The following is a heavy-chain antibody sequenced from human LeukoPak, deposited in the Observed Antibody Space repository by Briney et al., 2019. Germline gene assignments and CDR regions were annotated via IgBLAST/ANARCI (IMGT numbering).Heavy chain of an antibody. CDR3: ASLLPGRDGYNVFDY. Sequence: GESLKISCKGSGYSFTSYWIGWVRQMPGKGLEWMGIIWPGDSDTRYSPSFQGQVTISAGKSISTAYLQWSSLKASDTAMYYCASLLPGRDGYNVFDYWGQGTLVTVAS. V-gene: IGHV5-51*01. J-gene: IGHJ4*02. CDR2: IWPGDSDT. CDR1: GYSFTSYW. D-gene: IGHD5-24*01.